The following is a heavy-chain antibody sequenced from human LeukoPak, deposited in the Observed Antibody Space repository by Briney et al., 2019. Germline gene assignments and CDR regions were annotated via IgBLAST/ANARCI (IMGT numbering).Heavy chain of an antibody. CDR2: IYSGGVT. CDR1: GLTVSSNY. Sequence: SGGSLRLSCVTSGLTVSSNYMTWVRQAPGKGLEWVSVIYSGGVTYYADSVKGRFTISRDNSKNTVYLQVNSLRAEDTAVYYCARHLRTYGAFDIWGQGTMVTVSS. CDR3: ARHLRTYGAFDI. V-gene: IGHV3-66*04. J-gene: IGHJ3*02. D-gene: IGHD3-10*01.